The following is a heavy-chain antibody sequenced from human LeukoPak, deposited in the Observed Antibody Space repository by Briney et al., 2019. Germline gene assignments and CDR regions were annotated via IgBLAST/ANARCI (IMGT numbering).Heavy chain of an antibody. CDR1: GFIFSSYA. V-gene: IGHV3-23*01. D-gene: IGHD2-15*01. CDR2: ISGSGGST. Sequence: GGSLRLSCAASGFIFSSYAMSWVRQAPGKGLEWVSAISGSGGSTYYADSVKGRFTISRDNSKNTLYLQMNSLRAEDTAVYYCAKMALGYCGGGSCSYYYYYGMDVWGQGTTVTVSS. J-gene: IGHJ6*02. CDR3: AKMALGYCGGGSCSYYYYYGMDV.